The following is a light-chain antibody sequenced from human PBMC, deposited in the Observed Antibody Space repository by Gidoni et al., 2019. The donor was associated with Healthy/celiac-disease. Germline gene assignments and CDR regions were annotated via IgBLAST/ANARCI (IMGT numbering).Light chain of an antibody. CDR3: QQRSNWPPYS. CDR1: QSVSSY. CDR2: DAS. Sequence: EIVLTQYPATLSWSPGERATLSCRASQSVSSYLAWYQQKPGQAPRLLIYDASNRATGIPARFSGSGSGTDFTLTISSLEPEDFAVYYCQQRSNWPPYSFGQGTKLEIK. J-gene: IGKJ2*03. V-gene: IGKV3-11*01.